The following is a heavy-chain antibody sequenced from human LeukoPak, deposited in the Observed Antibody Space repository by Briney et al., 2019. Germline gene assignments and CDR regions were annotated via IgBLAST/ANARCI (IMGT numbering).Heavy chain of an antibody. Sequence: PSETLSLTCTVSGGSISSGDYYWSWIRQPPGKGLEWIGYIYYSGSTYYNPSLKSRVTISVDTSKNQFSLKLSSVTAADTAVYYCARVSRPDSSGYYPDYWGQGTLVTVSS. J-gene: IGHJ4*02. CDR2: IYYSGST. CDR1: GGSISSGDYY. D-gene: IGHD3-22*01. V-gene: IGHV4-30-4*01. CDR3: ARVSRPDSSGYYPDY.